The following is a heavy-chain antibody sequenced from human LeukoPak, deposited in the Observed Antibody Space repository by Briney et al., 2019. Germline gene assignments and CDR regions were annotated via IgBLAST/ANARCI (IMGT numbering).Heavy chain of an antibody. D-gene: IGHD1-26*01. J-gene: IGHJ4*02. CDR1: GFTFSTYR. V-gene: IGHV3-7*01. CDR3: ARAEWELLHY. CDR2: IKQDGSEK. Sequence: GGSLRLSCAASGFTFSTYRMSWVRQAPGKGLEWVANIKQDGSEKHYVDSVKGRFTISRDNAKNSLYLQMNSLRAEDTAVYYCARAEWELLHYWGQGTLVTVSS.